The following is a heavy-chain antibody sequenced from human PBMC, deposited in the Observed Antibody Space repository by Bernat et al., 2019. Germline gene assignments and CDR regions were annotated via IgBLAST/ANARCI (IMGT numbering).Heavy chain of an antibody. Sequence: QVQLQQWGAGLLKPSETLSLTCAVYGGSFSGYYWSWIRQPPGKGLEWIGEINHSGSTNYNPSLKSRVTISVDTSKNQFSLKLSSVTAADTAVYYCARVRVRYYDFWSGSRGGPFDYWGRGTLVTVSS. CDR1: GGSFSGYY. J-gene: IGHJ4*02. V-gene: IGHV4-34*01. CDR2: INHSGST. CDR3: ARVRVRYYDFWSGSRGGPFDY. D-gene: IGHD3-3*01.